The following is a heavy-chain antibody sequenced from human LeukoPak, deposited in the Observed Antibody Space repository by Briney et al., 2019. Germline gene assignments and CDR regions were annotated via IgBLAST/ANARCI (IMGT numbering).Heavy chain of an antibody. V-gene: IGHV3-30*04. CDR2: ISYDGSNK. J-gene: IGHJ3*02. CDR3: ARDHDAFDI. CDR1: GFTFSSYA. Sequence: GGSLRLSYAASGFTFSSYAMHWVRQAPGKGLEWVAVISYDGSNKYYADSVKGRFTISRDNSKNTLYLQMNSLRAEDTAVYYCARDHDAFDIWGQGTMVTVSS.